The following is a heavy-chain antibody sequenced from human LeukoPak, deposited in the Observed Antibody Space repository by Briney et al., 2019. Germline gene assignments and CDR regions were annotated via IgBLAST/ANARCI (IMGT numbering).Heavy chain of an antibody. D-gene: IGHD6-6*01. CDR2: IYPGDSDT. J-gene: IGHJ5*02. Sequence: GESLKISCKGSGYSFTSYWIGWVRQMPGKGLEWMGIIYPGDSDTRYSPSFQGQVTISADKSISTAYLQWSSLKASDTAMYYCARLRYSSSPRSGDNWFDPWGQGTLVTVSS. CDR3: ARLRYSSSPRSGDNWFDP. CDR1: GYSFTSYW. V-gene: IGHV5-51*01.